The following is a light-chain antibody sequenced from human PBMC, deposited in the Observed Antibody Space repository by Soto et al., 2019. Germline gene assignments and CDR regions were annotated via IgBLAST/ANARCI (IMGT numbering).Light chain of an antibody. CDR2: GAS. CDR3: HQYNNWPT. J-gene: IGKJ1*01. V-gene: IGKV3-15*01. CDR1: QSVISN. Sequence: EIVITQSPGTLSVSPCGRAGLCCRASQSVISNLSWYQQKTDEAPRLLCYGASTSATGIPARFSGSGSGTDFTLTISSVQSEDFAVYYCHQYNNWPTFGQGNEV.